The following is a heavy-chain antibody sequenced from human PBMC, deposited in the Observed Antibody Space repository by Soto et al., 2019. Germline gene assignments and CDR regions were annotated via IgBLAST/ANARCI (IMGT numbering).Heavy chain of an antibody. CDR1: GFTFSSYA. Sequence: QVQLVESGGGVVQPGRSLRLSCAASGFTFSSYAMHWDRQAPGKGLEWVAVISYDGSNKYYADSVKGRFTISRDNSKNTLYLQMNSLRAEDTAVYYCARDRIAVAGTCDPWRQGTLVTVSS. J-gene: IGHJ5*02. CDR3: ARDRIAVAGTCDP. CDR2: ISYDGSNK. D-gene: IGHD6-19*01. V-gene: IGHV3-30-3*01.